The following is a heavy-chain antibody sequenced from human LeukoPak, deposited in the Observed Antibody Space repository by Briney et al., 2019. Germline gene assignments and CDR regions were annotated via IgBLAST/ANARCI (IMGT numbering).Heavy chain of an antibody. CDR2: ISWNSGNI. V-gene: IGHV3-9*03. Sequence: TGGSLRLSCVGSGFTFDDYAMHWVRQAPGKGLEWVSGISWNSGNIGYADSVKGRFIVSRDNAKNSLYLQMNSLRDEDMALYYCAKGRSGYYYGSGPLDYWGQGTLVTVSS. J-gene: IGHJ4*02. CDR3: AKGRSGYYYGSGPLDY. D-gene: IGHD3-10*01. CDR1: GFTFDDYA.